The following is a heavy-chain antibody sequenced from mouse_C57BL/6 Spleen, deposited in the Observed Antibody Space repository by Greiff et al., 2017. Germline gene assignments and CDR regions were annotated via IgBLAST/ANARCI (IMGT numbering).Heavy chain of an antibody. CDR1: GFTFTSYY. Sequence: QVQLQQSGAELVKPGASVKLSCTASGFTFTSYYMHWVKQRPGRGLEWIGRIDPNSGGTKYNAKFKSKATLTVDTPSSTAYMQLSSLTSEDSAVYYCASSDITTMAAGYWGQGATLTVSS. CDR3: ASSDITTMAAGY. D-gene: IGHD1-2*01. CDR2: IDPNSGGT. J-gene: IGHJ2*01. V-gene: IGHV1-72*01.